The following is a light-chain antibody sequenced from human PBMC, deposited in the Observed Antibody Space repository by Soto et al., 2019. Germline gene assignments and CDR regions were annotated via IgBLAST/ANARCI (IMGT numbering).Light chain of an antibody. CDR2: DVS. CDR1: SSDVGGYNY. CDR3: CSYAGSPRYV. J-gene: IGLJ1*01. Sequence: QSALTQPRSVSWSPGQSVTISCTGTSSDVGGYNYVSWYQQHPGKAPKVMIYDVSERPSGVPDRFSGSKSGNTASLTISGLQAEDEADYYCCSYAGSPRYVFGTGPKLTVL. V-gene: IGLV2-11*01.